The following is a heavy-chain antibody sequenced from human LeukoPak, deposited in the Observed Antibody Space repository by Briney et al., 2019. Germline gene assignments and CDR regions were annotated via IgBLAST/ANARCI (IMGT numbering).Heavy chain of an antibody. V-gene: IGHV3-23*01. D-gene: IGHD5-24*01. CDR1: GFTFSSYA. Sequence: GGSLRLSCVASGFTFSSYAMSWVRQAPGKGLEWVSAISGSGGSTYYADSVKGRFTISRDNSKNTLYLQMNSLRAEDTAVYYCAKDLGYNYWFDYWGQGTLVTVSS. CDR3: AKDLGYNYWFDY. J-gene: IGHJ4*02. CDR2: ISGSGGST.